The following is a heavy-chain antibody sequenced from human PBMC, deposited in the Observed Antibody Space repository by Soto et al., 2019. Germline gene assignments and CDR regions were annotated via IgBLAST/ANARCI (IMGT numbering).Heavy chain of an antibody. J-gene: IGHJ3*02. D-gene: IGHD1-26*01. CDR2: VWKDGNTK. CDR3: ARGVGWTDEAFDI. CDR1: GFSVSHYG. V-gene: IGHV3-33*01. Sequence: QVQLVASGGGVVQHGQSLRLSCAASGFSVSHYGMHWVRLAPGKGLEWVAVVWKDGNTKHYGDSVKGRFTISRDNSKNTLELQMSSLRGEDTAGYYCARGVGWTDEAFDIWSQGTRVTFSS.